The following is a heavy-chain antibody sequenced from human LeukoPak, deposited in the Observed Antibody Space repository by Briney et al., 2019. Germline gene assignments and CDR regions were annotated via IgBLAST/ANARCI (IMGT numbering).Heavy chain of an antibody. CDR1: GYSITNGYY. V-gene: IGHV4-38-2*01. CDR3: ARQHDSYYYYYVDV. D-gene: IGHD3-3*01. J-gene: IGHJ6*03. Sequence: NPSETLSLTFDVSGYSITNGYYWVWLRQPPGKGLEWIGSLYHSDSIYYNPSLKSRVTMSVDTSKNQFSLRLSSVTAADTAVYYCARQHDSYYYYYVDVWGKGTTVTVSS. CDR2: LYHSDSI.